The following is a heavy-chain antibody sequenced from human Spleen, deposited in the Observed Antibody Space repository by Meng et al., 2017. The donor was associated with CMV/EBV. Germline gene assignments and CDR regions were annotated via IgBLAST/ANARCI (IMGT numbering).Heavy chain of an antibody. D-gene: IGHD4-23*01. V-gene: IGHV1-69*04. CDR3: ARESGVTNAGYYYYYGMDV. J-gene: IGHJ6*02. Sequence: SVKVSCKASGYTFSNYDITWVRQTTGQGLEWMGRIIPILGIANYAQKLQGRVTITADKSTSTAYMELSSLRSEDTAVYYCARESGVTNAGYYYYYGMDVWGQGTTVTVSS. CDR1: GYTFSNYD. CDR2: IIPILGIA.